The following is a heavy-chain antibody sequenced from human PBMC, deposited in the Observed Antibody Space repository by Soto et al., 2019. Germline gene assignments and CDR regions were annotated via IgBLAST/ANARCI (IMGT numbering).Heavy chain of an antibody. CDR3: VKDRDSNSWPSRDV. V-gene: IGHV1-18*04. Sequence: PGESLKISCKGSGYSFTSYWISWVRQAPGQGLEWMGWISPKSGSIKYAQKFQGRVIMTTDTSTSTAYMELRSLRSDDTAVYYCVKDRDSNSWPSRDVWGPGTTVTVSS. D-gene: IGHD3-22*01. J-gene: IGHJ6*02. CDR1: GYSFTSYW. CDR2: ISPKSGSI.